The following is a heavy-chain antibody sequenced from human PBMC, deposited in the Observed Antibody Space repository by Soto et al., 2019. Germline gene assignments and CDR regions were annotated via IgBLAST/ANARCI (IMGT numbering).Heavy chain of an antibody. CDR2: IIPLFGTA. D-gene: IGHD4-4*01. CDR3: ARDTLTTVTTGFDI. Sequence: ASVKVSCKTSGGTFSTYAIYWVRQAPGQGLEWMGAIIPLFGTANYAQKFQGRVTITADESTSTAYMELSSLRSEDTAVYYCARDTLTTVTTGFDIWGQGTMVTVSS. J-gene: IGHJ3*02. CDR1: GGTFSTYA. V-gene: IGHV1-69*13.